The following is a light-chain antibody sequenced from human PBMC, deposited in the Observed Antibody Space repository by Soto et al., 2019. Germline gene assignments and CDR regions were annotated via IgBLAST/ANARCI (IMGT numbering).Light chain of an antibody. J-gene: IGKJ1*01. V-gene: IGKV3-20*01. CDR3: QQYDISWT. Sequence: EIVWTQSPGTLSLSPGERATLSCRASQSVGGNYLAWYQQKPGQAPRLLIHGAFSRATGIPDRFSGSGSGTDFTLTISRLEPEDFAVYYCQQYDISWTFGQGTKVEIK. CDR1: QSVGGNY. CDR2: GAF.